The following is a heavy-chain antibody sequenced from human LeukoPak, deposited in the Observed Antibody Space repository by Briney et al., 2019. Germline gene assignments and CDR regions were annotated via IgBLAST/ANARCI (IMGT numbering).Heavy chain of an antibody. Sequence: KPSETLSLTCTVSGGSISSYYWSWIRQPPGKGLEWIGYIYYSGSTNYNPSLKSRVTISVDTSKNQFSLKPSSVTAADTAVYYCARVPRVAARHYGAFDIWGQGTMVTVSS. J-gene: IGHJ3*02. V-gene: IGHV4-59*01. CDR2: IYYSGST. CDR3: ARVPRVAARHYGAFDI. CDR1: GGSISSYY. D-gene: IGHD6-6*01.